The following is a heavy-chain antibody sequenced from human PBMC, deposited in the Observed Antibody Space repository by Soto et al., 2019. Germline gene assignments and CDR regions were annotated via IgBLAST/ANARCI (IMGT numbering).Heavy chain of an antibody. CDR1: GFTFSSYA. CDR2: ISYDGSNK. CDR3: ARGNIAVADSAHY. D-gene: IGHD6-19*01. Sequence: PGGSLRLCCAASGFTFSSYAMHWVRQAPGKGLEWVAVISYDGSNKYYADSVKGRFTISRDNSKNTLYLQMNSLRAEDTAVYYCARGNIAVADSAHYRGEGT. J-gene: IGHJ4*02. V-gene: IGHV3-30-3*01.